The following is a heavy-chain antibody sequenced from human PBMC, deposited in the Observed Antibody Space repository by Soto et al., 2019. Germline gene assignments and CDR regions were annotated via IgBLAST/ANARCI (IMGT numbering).Heavy chain of an antibody. D-gene: IGHD3-3*02. CDR3: AKDSPFSYGMDV. J-gene: IGHJ6*02. CDR1: GFPFSSYG. V-gene: IGHV3-30*18. CDR2: ISYDGSNK. Sequence: GGSLRLSCAASGFPFSSYGMHWVRQAPGKGLEWVAVISYDGSNKYYADSVKGRFTISRDNSKNTLYLQMNSLRAEDTAVYYCAKDSPFSYGMDVWGQGTTVTVSS.